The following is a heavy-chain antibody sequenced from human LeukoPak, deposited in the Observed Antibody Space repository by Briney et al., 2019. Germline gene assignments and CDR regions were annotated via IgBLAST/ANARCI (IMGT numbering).Heavy chain of an antibody. V-gene: IGHV3-30*18. D-gene: IGHD6-13*01. CDR2: ISYVGSNK. CDR1: GFTFSSYG. CDR3: AKPGIAAASTSPNWCDP. Sequence: GRSLRLSCAASGFTFSSYGMHWVRQAPGKGLERVAVISYVGSNKYYADSVKGRFTISRDNSKNTLYLQMNSLRAEDTAVYYCAKPGIAAASTSPNWCDPWGEGTLVTVSS. J-gene: IGHJ5*02.